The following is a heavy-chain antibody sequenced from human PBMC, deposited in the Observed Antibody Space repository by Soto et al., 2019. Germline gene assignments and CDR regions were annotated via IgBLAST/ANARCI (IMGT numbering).Heavy chain of an antibody. Sequence: GASVKVSCKASGGTFSSYAISWVRQAPGQGLEWMGGIIPIFGTANYAQKFQGRVTITADESTSTAYMELSSLRSEDTAVYYCARDQGEDYDILTGPVHSGWFDPWGQGTLVTVSS. CDR3: ARDQGEDYDILTGPVHSGWFDP. D-gene: IGHD3-9*01. J-gene: IGHJ5*02. V-gene: IGHV1-69*13. CDR1: GGTFSSYA. CDR2: IIPIFGTA.